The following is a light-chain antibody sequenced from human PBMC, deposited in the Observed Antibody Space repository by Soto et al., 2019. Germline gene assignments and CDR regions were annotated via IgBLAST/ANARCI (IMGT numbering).Light chain of an antibody. CDR3: QQLKSNLIT. CDR2: AAS. CDR1: QDIRSD. V-gene: IGKV1-17*01. Sequence: DIQMTQSPSSLSASVGDRVTITCRASQDIRSDLGWFQQKPGKAPKRLMYAASTLESGVPSRFSGSRSGTEFTLTISSLQPEDFATYYCQQLKSNLITFGQGTRLEIK. J-gene: IGKJ5*01.